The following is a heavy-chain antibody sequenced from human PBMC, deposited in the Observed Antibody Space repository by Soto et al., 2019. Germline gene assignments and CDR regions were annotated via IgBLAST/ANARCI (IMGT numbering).Heavy chain of an antibody. Sequence: QVQLVQSGAEVRKPGSSVKVSCKASGGTFSRHAISWVRQAPGQGLEWMGGIIPIFGTANHAQKFQGRVTIIADESTSTVYMELSSLRYEDTAMYYCARGWGYDSNDYYYAYWCQGTLVIVSS. J-gene: IGHJ4*02. CDR1: GGTFSRHA. CDR2: IIPIFGTA. CDR3: ARGWGYDSNDYYYAY. D-gene: IGHD3-22*01. V-gene: IGHV1-69*01.